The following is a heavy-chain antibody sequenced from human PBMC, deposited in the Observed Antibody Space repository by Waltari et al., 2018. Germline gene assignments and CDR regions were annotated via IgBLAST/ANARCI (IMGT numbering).Heavy chain of an antibody. CDR3: VGHRFGSGSYFDY. CDR2: NYSGGSS. CDR1: GFLVSSNY. V-gene: IGHV3-53*01. D-gene: IGHD3-10*01. Sequence: EVQVVESGGGLIQPGGSLRLSCAVSGFLVSSNYMSWVRQGAGKGLEWVSVNYSGGSSYYVDSVKGRFTISRDNSKNTIYLEMNSLRGEDTAVYFCVGHRFGSGSYFDYWGQGTPVTVSS. J-gene: IGHJ4*02.